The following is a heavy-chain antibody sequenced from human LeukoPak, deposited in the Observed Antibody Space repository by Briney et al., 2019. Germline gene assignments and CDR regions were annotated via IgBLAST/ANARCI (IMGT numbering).Heavy chain of an antibody. V-gene: IGHV3-30*18. CDR2: ISYDGSNK. CDR1: GFTFSGYG. CDR3: AKDGMYFYDSSGYHHLDY. J-gene: IGHJ4*02. Sequence: HPGRSLRLSCAASGFTFSGYGMPWVRQAPGKGLEGVALISYDGSNKYYADYVNGRFTISRDNSKKTVYLKMNSLRAEDTAVYYCAKDGMYFYDSSGYHHLDYWGQGTLVTVSS. D-gene: IGHD3-22*01.